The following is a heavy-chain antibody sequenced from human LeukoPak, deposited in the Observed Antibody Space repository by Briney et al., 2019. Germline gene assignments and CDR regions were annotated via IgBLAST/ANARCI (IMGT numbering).Heavy chain of an antibody. CDR2: ISSSSSTI. Sequence: GGSLRLSCAASGFTFSSYSMNWVRQAPGKGLEWVSYISSSSSTIYYADSVKGRFTISRDNAKNSLYLQMNSLRAEDTAVYYCASLDRYCSGGSCSYFDYWGQGTLVTVSS. D-gene: IGHD2-15*01. CDR3: ASLDRYCSGGSCSYFDY. J-gene: IGHJ4*02. V-gene: IGHV3-48*04. CDR1: GFTFSSYS.